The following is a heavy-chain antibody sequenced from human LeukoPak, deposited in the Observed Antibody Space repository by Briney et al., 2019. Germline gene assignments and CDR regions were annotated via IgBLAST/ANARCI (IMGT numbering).Heavy chain of an antibody. V-gene: IGHV5-10-1*01. CDR2: IDPSDSYT. CDR1: GYIFTTYW. Sequence: GESLKISCKGSGYIFTTYWITWVRQMPGKSLEWMGRIDPSDSYTNYSPFFQGHVAISADKSISTAYLQWSSLKASDTAMYYCARQGDCSGGTCYFNSWFDPWGQGTLVTVSS. CDR3: ARQGDCSGGTCYFNSWFDP. J-gene: IGHJ5*02. D-gene: IGHD2-15*01.